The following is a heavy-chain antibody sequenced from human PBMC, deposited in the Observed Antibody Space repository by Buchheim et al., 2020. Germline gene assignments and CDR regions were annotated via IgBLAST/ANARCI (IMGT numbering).Heavy chain of an antibody. CDR1: GGSITINNYF. CDR3: GRDSGNYRQEI. J-gene: IGHJ4*02. CDR2: AYHTGST. V-gene: IGHV4-39*01. Sequence: QLQLQESGPGLVKPSETLSLTCTVSGGSITINNYFWAWVRQSPGKGLEWIGSAYHTGSTHYNPSLQSRVAISVDTSRNQFSLKLSSVSAADTAVYYCGRDSGNYRQEIWGQGTL. D-gene: IGHD1-26*01.